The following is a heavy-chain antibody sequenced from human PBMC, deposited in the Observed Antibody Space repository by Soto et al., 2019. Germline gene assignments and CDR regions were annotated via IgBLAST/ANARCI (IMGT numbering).Heavy chain of an antibody. Sequence: QVQLVQSGAEVKKPGSSVKVSCKASGDTFSTYTITWMRQAPGQGLECMGGIIPISATSNYAQKFQGRVTITADESTNTAYVELSSLRSEDTAVYYCAREGLVLVPTTVTSDYYYYAMDVWGQGTTVTVSS. D-gene: IGHD2-2*01. CDR2: IIPISATS. J-gene: IGHJ6*02. CDR3: AREGLVLVPTTVTSDYYYYAMDV. CDR1: GDTFSTYT. V-gene: IGHV1-69*12.